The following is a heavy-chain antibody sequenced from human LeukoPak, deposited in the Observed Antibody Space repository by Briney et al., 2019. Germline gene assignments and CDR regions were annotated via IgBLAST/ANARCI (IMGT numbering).Heavy chain of an antibody. CDR2: INHSGST. J-gene: IGHJ4*02. V-gene: IGHV4-34*01. CDR1: GGSFSGYY. CDR3: ARVHPDYGWDY. Sequence: KPSETLSLTCAVYGGSFSGYYWSWIRQPPGKGLEGIGEINHSGSTNYNPSLNSRVTISVDTSKNQFSLKLSSVTAADTAVYYCARVHPDYGWDYWGQGTLVTVSS. D-gene: IGHD4-17*01.